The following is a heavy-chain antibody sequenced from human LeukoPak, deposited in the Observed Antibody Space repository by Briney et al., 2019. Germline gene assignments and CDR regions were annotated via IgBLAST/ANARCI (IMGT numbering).Heavy chain of an antibody. CDR3: ARSSTVTTYPRFAY. Sequence: PSETLSLTCTVSGGSISSYYWSWIRQPPGKGLEWIGYIYYSGSTNYNPSLKSRVTISVDTSKNQFSLKLSSVTAADTAVYYCARSSTVTTYPRFAYWGQGTLVTVSS. V-gene: IGHV4-59*01. J-gene: IGHJ4*02. CDR2: IYYSGST. CDR1: GGSISSYY. D-gene: IGHD4-17*01.